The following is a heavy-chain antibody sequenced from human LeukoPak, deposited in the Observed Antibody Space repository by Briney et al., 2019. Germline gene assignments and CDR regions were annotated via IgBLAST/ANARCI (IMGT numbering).Heavy chain of an antibody. CDR2: ISYDESNK. Sequence: GRSLRLSCAASGFTFSSYAMHWVRQAPGKGLEWVAVISYDESNKYYADSVKGRFTISRDNSKNTLYLQMNSLRAEDTAVYYCARGVYYYYYYMDVWGKGTTVTVSS. J-gene: IGHJ6*03. CDR3: ARGVYYYYYYMDV. CDR1: GFTFSSYA. V-gene: IGHV3-30*04.